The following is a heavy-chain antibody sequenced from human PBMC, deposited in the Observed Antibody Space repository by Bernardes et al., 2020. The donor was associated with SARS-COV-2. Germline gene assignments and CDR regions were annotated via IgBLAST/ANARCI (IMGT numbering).Heavy chain of an antibody. Sequence: GVLRLSCAASGFSFSDYYMDWVRQAPGKGLEWIGRIGNKANSYTTKYAASVGGRFTISRDDSKNSLCLQMDSLRTEDTAIYYCTRDQYGGSSDYWGQGTLVIVSS. CDR1: GFSFSDYY. CDR3: TRDQYGGSSDY. CDR2: IGNKANSYTT. J-gene: IGHJ4*02. V-gene: IGHV3-72*01. D-gene: IGHD1-26*01.